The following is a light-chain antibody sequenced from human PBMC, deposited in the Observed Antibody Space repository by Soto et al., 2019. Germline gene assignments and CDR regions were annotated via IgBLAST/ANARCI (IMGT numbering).Light chain of an antibody. CDR1: NSDVGRYNY. CDR3: CSYADAFYV. CDR2: DVS. J-gene: IGLJ1*01. V-gene: IGLV2-11*01. Sequence: QSVLTQPRSVSGSPGQSVTISCTGTNSDVGRYNYVSWYQQYPGKVPKLMIYDVSKRSSGVPDRFSGSKSGNTVSLTISGLQGEDEADYYCCSYADAFYVFGSGTKLTVL.